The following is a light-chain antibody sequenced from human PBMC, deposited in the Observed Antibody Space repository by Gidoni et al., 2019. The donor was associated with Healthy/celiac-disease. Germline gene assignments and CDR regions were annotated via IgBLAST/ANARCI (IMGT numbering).Light chain of an antibody. CDR2: DAS. J-gene: IGKJ1*01. CDR1: RSVSSY. Sequence: EIGLTQSPATLSLSPGEKATLPCRAGRSVSSYLTWCQQKPGQAPRPLIYDASNRATGIPARFSGSGSGTDFTLTISSLEPEDFAVYYCQQRSNWPPWTFGQGTKVEIK. V-gene: IGKV3-11*01. CDR3: QQRSNWPPWT.